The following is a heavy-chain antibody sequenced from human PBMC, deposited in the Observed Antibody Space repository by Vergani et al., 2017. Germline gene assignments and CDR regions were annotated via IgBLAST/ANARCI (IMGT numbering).Heavy chain of an antibody. D-gene: IGHD6-13*01. CDR1: GFTFSSYS. V-gene: IGHV3-30*18. J-gene: IGHJ1*01. CDR3: AKDVLEAAAGAEYFKH. CDR2: ISYDGSNK. Sequence: VQLVESGGGLVQPGGSLRLSCAASGFTFSSYSMNWVRQAPGKGLEWVAVISYDGSNKDYADSVKGRFTISRDNSKNTLYLQLNSLRAEDTAVYYCAKDVLEAAAGAEYFKHWGQGTLVTVSS.